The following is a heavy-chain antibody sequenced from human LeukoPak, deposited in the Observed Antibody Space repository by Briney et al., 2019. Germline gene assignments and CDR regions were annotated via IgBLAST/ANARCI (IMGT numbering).Heavy chain of an antibody. CDR1: GFTFSGYW. D-gene: IGHD3-9*01. CDR2: IKQDGSEK. CDR3: AREDIGLAGYDY. V-gene: IGHV3-7*01. Sequence: GGSLRLSCAASGFTFSGYWMSWVRQAPGKGLEWVANIKQDGSEKYYVDSVKGRFTISRDNAKNSLYLQMNSLRAEDTAVYYCAREDIGLAGYDYWGQGTLVTVSS. J-gene: IGHJ4*02.